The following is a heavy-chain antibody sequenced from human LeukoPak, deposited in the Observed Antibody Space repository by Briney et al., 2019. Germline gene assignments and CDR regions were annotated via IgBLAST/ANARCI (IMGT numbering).Heavy chain of an antibody. J-gene: IGHJ4*02. V-gene: IGHV3-7*01. D-gene: IGHD6-6*01. CDR1: GFTFSSYW. CDR3: ARGGFYSGSFFFDY. CDR2: IKQDGSEK. Sequence: GGSLRLSCAASGFTFSSYWMSWVRQAPGKGLEWVANIKQDGSEKYYVDSAKGRFTISRDNAKNSLYLQMNSLRAEDTAVYYCARGGFYSGSFFFDYWGQGTLVTVSS.